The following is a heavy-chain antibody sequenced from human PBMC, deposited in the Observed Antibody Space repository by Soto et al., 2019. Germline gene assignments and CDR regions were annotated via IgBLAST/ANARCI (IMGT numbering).Heavy chain of an antibody. V-gene: IGHV1-18*04. D-gene: IGHD7-27*01. CDR2: ISGYSANT. J-gene: IGHJ4*02. CDR3: ARGTGDLAY. Sequence: QIHLVQSGAEVKKPGASVKVSCKASGYTFTSFGISWVRRAPGQGLEWMGWISGYSANTHYAHKVQGRVSMTTDTSTNTAYMELRSLRSDDTAVYYCARGTGDLAYWGQGTLVTVSS. CDR1: GYTFTSFG.